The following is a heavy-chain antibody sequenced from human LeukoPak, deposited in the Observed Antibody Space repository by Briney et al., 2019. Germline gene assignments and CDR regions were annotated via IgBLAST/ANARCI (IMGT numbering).Heavy chain of an antibody. CDR3: ARDITMVRGVINDAFDI. Sequence: ASVKVSCKASGGTFSSYAISWMRQAPGQGLEWMGGIIPIFGTANYAQKFQGRVTITADESTSTAYMELSSLRSEDTAVYYCARDITMVRGVINDAFDIWGQGTMVTVSS. D-gene: IGHD3-10*01. CDR1: GGTFSSYA. J-gene: IGHJ3*02. CDR2: IIPIFGTA. V-gene: IGHV1-69*13.